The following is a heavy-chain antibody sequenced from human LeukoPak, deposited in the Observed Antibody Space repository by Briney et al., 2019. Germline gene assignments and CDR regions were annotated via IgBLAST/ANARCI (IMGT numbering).Heavy chain of an antibody. Sequence: GGSLRLSCAASGFTFSSYAMHWVRQAPGKGLEWVAVISYDGNNKYYADSVKGRFTISGDNSKNTLYLQMNSLRAEDTAVYYCARGYDLRGAYYYYYGMDVWGQGTTVTVSS. J-gene: IGHJ6*02. CDR3: ARGYDLRGAYYYYYGMDV. CDR2: ISYDGNNK. D-gene: IGHD3-3*01. CDR1: GFTFSSYA. V-gene: IGHV3-30*04.